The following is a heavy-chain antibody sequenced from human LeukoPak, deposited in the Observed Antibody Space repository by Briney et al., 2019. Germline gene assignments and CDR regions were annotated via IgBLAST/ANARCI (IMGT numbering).Heavy chain of an antibody. D-gene: IGHD3-10*01. CDR2: IRYDGSNK. Sequence: GGPLRLSCAASGFTFSSYGMHWVRQAPGKGLEWVAFIRYDGSNKYYADSVKGRFTISRDNSKNTLYLQMNSLRAEDTAVYYCARTGVSHYYYYGMDVWGQGTTVTVSS. CDR1: GFTFSSYG. J-gene: IGHJ6*02. CDR3: ARTGVSHYYYYGMDV. V-gene: IGHV3-30*02.